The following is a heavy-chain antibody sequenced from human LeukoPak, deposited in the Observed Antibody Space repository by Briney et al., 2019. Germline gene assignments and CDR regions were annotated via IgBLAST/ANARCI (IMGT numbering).Heavy chain of an antibody. CDR1: GGPLRGLY. CDR3: ARHRQSDADAFDF. CDR2: YFFPGST. J-gene: IGHJ3*01. Sequence: PSETLSLPRILSGGPLRGLYWRWIPEPPGKGPEGIGYYFFPGSTKYNPSLNSRFTMSGDASKNQFSVKLYSVTAADTAVYYCARHRQSDADAFDFWGQGTMVTVSS. V-gene: IGHV4-59*08.